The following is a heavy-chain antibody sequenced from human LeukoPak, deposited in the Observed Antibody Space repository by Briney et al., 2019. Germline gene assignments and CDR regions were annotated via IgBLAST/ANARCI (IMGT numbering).Heavy chain of an antibody. Sequence: SETLSLTCTVSGGSNSSYYWSWIRQLPGKGLEWIGYIYYSGSTNYNPSLKRRITISVDTSKNHFSLKLSSVTAADTAVYYCARWGVVGAMKGFDYWGQGTLVTVSS. V-gene: IGHV4-59*01. D-gene: IGHD2-15*01. J-gene: IGHJ4*02. CDR1: GGSNSSYY. CDR3: ARWGVVGAMKGFDY. CDR2: IYYSGST.